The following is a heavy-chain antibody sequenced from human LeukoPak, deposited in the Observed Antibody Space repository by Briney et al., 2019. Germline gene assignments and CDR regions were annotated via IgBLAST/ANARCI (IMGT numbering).Heavy chain of an antibody. V-gene: IGHV1-69*05. CDR3: AGGSSSWYNWFDP. CDR1: GGTFSSYA. CDR2: IIPIFGTA. D-gene: IGHD6-13*01. Sequence: SVKVSCKASGGTFSSYAISWVRQAPGRGLEWMGRIIPIFGTANYAQKFQGRVTITTDESTSTAYMELSSLRSEDTAVYYCAGGSSSWYNWFDPWGQGTLVTVSS. J-gene: IGHJ5*02.